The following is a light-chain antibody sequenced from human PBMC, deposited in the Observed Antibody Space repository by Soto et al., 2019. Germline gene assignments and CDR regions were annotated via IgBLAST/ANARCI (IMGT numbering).Light chain of an antibody. J-gene: IGLJ2*01. CDR1: SSDVGGYNY. Sequence: QSALTQPASVSGSPGQSITISCTGISSDVGGYNYVSWYQQHPDKAPKLMIYDVSNRRSGVSNRFSGSKSGTTASLTISGLQAEDEADYYCYSYTSSSTVLFGGGTKSPS. V-gene: IGLV2-14*01. CDR3: YSYTSSSTVL. CDR2: DVS.